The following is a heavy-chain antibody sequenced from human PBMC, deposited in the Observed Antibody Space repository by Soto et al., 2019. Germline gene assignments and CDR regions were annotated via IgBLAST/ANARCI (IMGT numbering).Heavy chain of an antibody. CDR2: IKRDGSET. CDR3: VGDGNNWNDFDY. Sequence: EVQLVESGGGLVQPGGSLRLSCAAPTFIFSTYWMTWVRQAPGKGLEWVANIKRDGSETHYADSVKGRFTISRDNAKNSLYLQMNSLRVEDTAVYYCVGDGNNWNDFDYWGQGTLVTVSS. J-gene: IGHJ4*02. CDR1: TFIFSTYW. D-gene: IGHD1-20*01. V-gene: IGHV3-7*01.